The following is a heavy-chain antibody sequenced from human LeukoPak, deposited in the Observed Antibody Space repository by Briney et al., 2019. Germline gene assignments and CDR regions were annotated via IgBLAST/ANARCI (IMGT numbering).Heavy chain of an antibody. CDR2: IYTSGST. Sequence: SETLSLTCTVSGGSISSYYWSWIRQPAGKGLEWIGRIYTSGSTNYNSSLKSRVTMSVDTSKNQFSLKLCSVTAADTAVYYCASLIFGVVLYYFDYWGQGTLVTVSS. CDR1: GGSISSYY. J-gene: IGHJ4*02. CDR3: ASLIFGVVLYYFDY. D-gene: IGHD3-3*01. V-gene: IGHV4-4*07.